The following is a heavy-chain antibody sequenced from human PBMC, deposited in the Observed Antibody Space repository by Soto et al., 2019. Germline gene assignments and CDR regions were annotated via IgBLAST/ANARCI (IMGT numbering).Heavy chain of an antibody. Sequence: QVQLVQSGAEVKKPGSSVKVSCKASGGTFSSYAITWVRQAPGQGLEWMGGIIPIFGTANYAQKFQGRVTITADESXRXXYMELSSLRSEDTAVYYCARDRGPSSGYYPYWFDPWGQGTLVTVSS. CDR2: IIPIFGTA. V-gene: IGHV1-69*12. D-gene: IGHD3-22*01. CDR1: GGTFSSYA. CDR3: ARDRGPSSGYYPYWFDP. J-gene: IGHJ5*02.